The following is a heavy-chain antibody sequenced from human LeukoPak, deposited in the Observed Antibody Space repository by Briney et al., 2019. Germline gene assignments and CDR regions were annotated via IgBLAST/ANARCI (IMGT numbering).Heavy chain of an antibody. CDR2: VYHSGGT. CDR1: GGSISSYY. D-gene: IGHD6-13*01. J-gene: IGHJ4*02. Sequence: SETLSLTRTVSGGSISSYYWSWIRQPPGKGLQWIGSVYHSGGTYYNPSLKSRITISVDTSKNQFSLKLSSVTAADTAVYYCARNWYGSSWSEQIYYFDYWGQGTLVTVSS. V-gene: IGHV4-59*08. CDR3: ARNWYGSSWSEQIYYFDY.